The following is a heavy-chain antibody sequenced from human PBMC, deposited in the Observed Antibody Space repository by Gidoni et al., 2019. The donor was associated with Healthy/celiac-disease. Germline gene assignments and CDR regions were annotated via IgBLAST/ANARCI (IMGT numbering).Heavy chain of an antibody. D-gene: IGHD5-18*01. CDR3: AREVDTAMAGRGTLDY. CDR2: IIPIFGTA. V-gene: IGHV1-69*01. J-gene: IGHJ4*02. CDR1: GGTFSNYA. Sequence: QVQLVQSGAEVKKPGSSVKVSCKASGGTFSNYAISWVRQAPGQGLEWMGGIIPIFGTANYAQKFQGRVTITADESTSTAYMELSSLRSEDTAVYYCAREVDTAMAGRGTLDYWGQGTLVTVSS.